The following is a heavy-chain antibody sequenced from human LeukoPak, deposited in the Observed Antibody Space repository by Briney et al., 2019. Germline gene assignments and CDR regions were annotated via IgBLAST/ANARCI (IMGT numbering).Heavy chain of an antibody. V-gene: IGHV3-11*06. CDR1: GFTFSDYY. Sequence: GGSLRLSCAASGFTFSDYYMSWIRQAPGKGLEWVSSISSSSSYIYYADSVKGRFTISRDNAKNSLYLQMNSLRAEDTAVYYCATFSTTGDDYWGQGTLVTVSS. J-gene: IGHJ4*02. CDR2: ISSSSSYI. CDR3: ATFSTTGDDY. D-gene: IGHD4-17*01.